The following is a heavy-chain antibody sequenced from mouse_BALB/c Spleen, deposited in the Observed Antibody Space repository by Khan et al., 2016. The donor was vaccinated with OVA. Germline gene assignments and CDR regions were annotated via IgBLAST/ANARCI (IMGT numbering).Heavy chain of an antibody. J-gene: IGHJ3*01. V-gene: IGHV3-2*02. CDR3: ARKYYYDYDPFPY. CDR1: GYSITSEYA. CDR2: INYSGNT. Sequence: VQLKESGPGLVKPSQSLSLTCTVTGYSITSEYAWNWIRQFPGNKLEWMGYINYSGNTRFNPSLKSRTSITRDTSKNQFFLQFNSVTTEDTATYYCARKYYYDYDPFPYWGQGTLVTVSA. D-gene: IGHD2-4*01.